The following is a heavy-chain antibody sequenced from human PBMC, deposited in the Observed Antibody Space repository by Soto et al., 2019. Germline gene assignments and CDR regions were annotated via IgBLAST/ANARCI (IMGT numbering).Heavy chain of an antibody. V-gene: IGHV1-8*01. CDR1: GYTFTSYD. CDR2: MNPNSGDT. CDR3: ARIGDPHYNYGMDV. Sequence: QVQLVQSGAEVKKPGASVKVSCKASGYTFTSYDINWVRQATGQGPEWMGWMNPNSGDTGYAQKFQGRVTMTRDTSISTAYLEVSSLRSEDTAVYYCARIGDPHYNYGMDVWGPGTTVTVSS. J-gene: IGHJ6*02. D-gene: IGHD2-21*02.